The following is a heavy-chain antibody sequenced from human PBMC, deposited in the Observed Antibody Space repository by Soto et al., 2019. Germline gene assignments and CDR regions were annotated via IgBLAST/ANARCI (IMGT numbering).Heavy chain of an antibody. V-gene: IGHV3-30*18. CDR2: ISYDGGNK. D-gene: IGHD1-26*01. CDR3: AKDRHSGSYYFDY. J-gene: IGHJ4*02. CDR1: GFSFSSYG. Sequence: GGSLRLSCAASGFSFSSYGMHWVRQAPGKGLEWVAVISYDGGNKYYGDSVKGRFTISRDNPKNTLYLQMNSLRPEDTAVYYCAKDRHSGSYYFDYWGQGTLVTVSS.